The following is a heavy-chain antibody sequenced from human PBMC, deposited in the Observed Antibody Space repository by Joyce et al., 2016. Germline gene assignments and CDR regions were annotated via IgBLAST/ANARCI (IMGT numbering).Heavy chain of an antibody. CDR2: ISSNRNYI. CDR3: ARNSAPRASTYYGLDV. V-gene: IGHV3-21*01. CDR1: GSTFSSYS. D-gene: IGHD5/OR15-5a*01. Sequence: EVQLVESGGGLVRPGGSLRLSCAASGSTFSSYSMNWVRQAPGKGLEWVSFISSNRNYIYYADSVKGRFTISRDNAKSSLFLQMDSLRAEDTAVYYCARNSAPRASTYYGLDVWGQGTTVTVSS. J-gene: IGHJ6*02.